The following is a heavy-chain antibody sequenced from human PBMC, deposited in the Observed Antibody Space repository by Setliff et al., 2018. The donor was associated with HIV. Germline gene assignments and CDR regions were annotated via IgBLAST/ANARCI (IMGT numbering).Heavy chain of an antibody. V-gene: IGHV4-61*09. D-gene: IGHD3-10*01. CDR1: GDPMSSGSFF. J-gene: IGHJ1*01. CDR3: LRFQESPTRPSVNHFIY. CDR2: IHNSGST. Sequence: SETLSLTCTVSGDPMSSGSFFWTWMRQAAGGRLEWIGHIHNSGSTNYNPSLKSRVTMSADTSESQFSLRLTSETASDTAVYYCLRFQESPTRPSVNHFIYWGQGILVTVSS.